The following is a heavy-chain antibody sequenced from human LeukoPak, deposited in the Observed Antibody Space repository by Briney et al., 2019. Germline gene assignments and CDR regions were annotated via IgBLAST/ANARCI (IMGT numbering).Heavy chain of an antibody. CDR3: ARGRNYDSSGYYYDY. Sequence: ETSQTLSLTCAVSGGSISSGGYSWSWIRQPPGKGLEWIGYIYHSGSTYYNPSLKSRVTISVDTSKNQFSLKLSSVTAADTAVYYCARGRNYDSSGYYYDYWGQGTLVTVSS. D-gene: IGHD3-22*01. CDR1: GGSISSGGYS. V-gene: IGHV4-30-2*01. J-gene: IGHJ4*02. CDR2: IYHSGST.